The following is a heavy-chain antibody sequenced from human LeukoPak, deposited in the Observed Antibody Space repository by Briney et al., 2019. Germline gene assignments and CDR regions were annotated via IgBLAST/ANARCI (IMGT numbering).Heavy chain of an antibody. D-gene: IGHD3-10*01. CDR2: ISWNSGSI. V-gene: IGHV3-9*01. CDR3: AKDSSLGYYGSGSYYNQ. Sequence: GGSLRLSCAASGFTFDDYAMHWVRQAPGKGLEWVSGISWNSGSIGYADSVKGRFTISRDNAKNSLYLQMNSLRAEDTALHYCAKDSSLGYYGSGSYYNQWGQGTLVTVSS. CDR1: GFTFDDYA. J-gene: IGHJ4*02.